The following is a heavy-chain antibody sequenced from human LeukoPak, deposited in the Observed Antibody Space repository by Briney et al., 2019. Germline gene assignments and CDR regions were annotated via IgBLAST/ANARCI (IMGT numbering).Heavy chain of an antibody. Sequence: GSLRLSCAASGFTFSRYWMSWVRQAPGKGLEWVANINQEGSEKYYVDSVKGRFTISRDNAKNSLYLQMNSLRVEDTAVYYCARPFSDLVSSDYWGQGILVTVSS. CDR2: INQEGSEK. CDR1: GFTFSRYW. D-gene: IGHD5/OR15-5a*01. J-gene: IGHJ4*02. V-gene: IGHV3-7*01. CDR3: ARPFSDLVSSDY.